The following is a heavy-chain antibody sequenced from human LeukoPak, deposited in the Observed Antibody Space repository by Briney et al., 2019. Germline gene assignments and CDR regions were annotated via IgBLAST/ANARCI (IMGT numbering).Heavy chain of an antibody. D-gene: IGHD3-16*01. CDR3: AKGTSVSADYYFDY. CDR1: GFTFSGYA. Sequence: GGSLRLSCAASGFTFSGYAMHWVRQAPGKGLEWLTVISTDGNDKHYADSVKGRFTVSRDNSKNTLFLQMNNLRTEDTAVCYCAKGTSVSADYYFDYWGQGTLVTVSS. J-gene: IGHJ4*02. CDR2: ISTDGNDK. V-gene: IGHV3-30*04.